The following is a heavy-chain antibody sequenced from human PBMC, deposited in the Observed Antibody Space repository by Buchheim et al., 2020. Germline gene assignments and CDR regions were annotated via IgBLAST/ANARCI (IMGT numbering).Heavy chain of an antibody. J-gene: IGHJ4*02. CDR3: ARDRGGGGYSYVGNYYFDY. V-gene: IGHV4-31*03. CDR1: GGSISSDGYY. CDR2: IYYSGGT. D-gene: IGHD5-18*01. Sequence: QVQLQESGPGLVKPSQTLSLTCTVSGGSISSDGYYWSWIRQYPGRGLEWIGYIYYSGGTYYNPSLKSRISISVETSKNQFSLKLSSVTAADTAVYYCARDRGGGGYSYVGNYYFDYWGQGTL.